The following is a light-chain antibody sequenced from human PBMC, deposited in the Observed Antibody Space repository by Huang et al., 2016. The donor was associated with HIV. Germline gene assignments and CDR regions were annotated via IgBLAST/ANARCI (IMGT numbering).Light chain of an antibody. V-gene: IGKV3-15*01. CDR2: GAS. CDR3: QQYNNWRYT. CDR1: QSVSSN. Sequence: EIVMTQSPATLSVSPGERATLSCRPSQSVSSNLAWYQQKPGQAPRLLIYGASTRATGIPARFSGSGSGTEFTLTISSLQSEDFAVYYCQQYNNWRYTFGQGTKLEIK. J-gene: IGKJ2*01.